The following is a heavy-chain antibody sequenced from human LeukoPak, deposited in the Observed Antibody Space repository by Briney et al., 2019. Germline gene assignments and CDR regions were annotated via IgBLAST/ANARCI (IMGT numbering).Heavy chain of an antibody. CDR3: AGGGIAAAGTVDY. CDR1: GFTFSSYA. Sequence: GGFLRLSCAASGFTFSSYAMHWVRQAPGKGLEWVAVISYDGSNKYYADSVKGRFTISRDNSKNTLYLQMNSLRAEDTAVYYCAGGGIAAAGTVDYWGQGTLVTVSS. D-gene: IGHD6-13*01. V-gene: IGHV3-30-3*01. J-gene: IGHJ4*02. CDR2: ISYDGSNK.